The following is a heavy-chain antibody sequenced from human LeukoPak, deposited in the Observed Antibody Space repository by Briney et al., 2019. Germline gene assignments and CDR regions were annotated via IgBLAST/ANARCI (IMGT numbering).Heavy chain of an antibody. CDR1: GGTFSSYA. Sequence: ASVKVSCKASGGTFSSYAISWVRQAPGQGLEWMGGIIPILGTANYAQKFQGRVTITADESTSTAYMELSSLRSEDTAVYYCARVVGMDYYYYYGMDVWGKGTTVTVSS. CDR3: ARVVGMDYYYYYGMDV. J-gene: IGHJ6*04. V-gene: IGHV1-69*13. CDR2: IIPILGTA. D-gene: IGHD2-21*01.